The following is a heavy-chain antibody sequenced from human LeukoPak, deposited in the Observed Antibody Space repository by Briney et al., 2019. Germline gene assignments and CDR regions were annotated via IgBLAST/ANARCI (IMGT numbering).Heavy chain of an antibody. CDR3: ARGARGYDHFDY. J-gene: IGHJ4*02. CDR1: GYTFTTYY. Sequence: GASVKVSCKTSGYTFTTYYMHWVRQAPGQGLEWMGIINPSGGSASYAQKFQGRVTMSRDTSTGTVYMEVTSLRSEDTAIYFCARGARGYDHFDYWGQGTLVTVSS. D-gene: IGHD5-12*01. V-gene: IGHV1-46*01. CDR2: INPSGGSA.